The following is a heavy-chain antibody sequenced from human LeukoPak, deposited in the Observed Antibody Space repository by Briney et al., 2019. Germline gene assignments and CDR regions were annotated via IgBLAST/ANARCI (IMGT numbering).Heavy chain of an antibody. Sequence: PSETLSLTCAVYGGSFSGYYWSWIRQPPGKGLEWIGEINHSGSTNYNPSLKSRVTISVDTSKNQFSLKLSSLSAADTAVYYCARGRIAAAGPNKGYGYWGQGTLVTVSS. CDR1: GGSFSGYY. CDR2: INHSGST. J-gene: IGHJ4*02. CDR3: ARGRIAAAGPNKGYGY. D-gene: IGHD6-13*01. V-gene: IGHV4-34*01.